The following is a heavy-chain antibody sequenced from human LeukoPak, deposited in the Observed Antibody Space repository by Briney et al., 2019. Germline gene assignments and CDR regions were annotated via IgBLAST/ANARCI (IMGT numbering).Heavy chain of an antibody. CDR2: ISGSGGST. D-gene: IGHD1-26*01. V-gene: IGHV3-23*01. CDR3: AKANERSIVGATHDY. J-gene: IGHJ4*02. CDR1: GFTFSSYS. Sequence: GGSLRLPCAASGFTFSSYSMNWVRQAPGKGLEWVSAISGSGGSTYYADSVKGRFTISRDNSKNTLYLQMNSLRAEDTAVYYCAKANERSIVGATHDYWGQGTLVTVSS.